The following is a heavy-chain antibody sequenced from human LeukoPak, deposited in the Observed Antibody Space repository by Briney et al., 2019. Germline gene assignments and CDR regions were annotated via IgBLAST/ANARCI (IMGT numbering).Heavy chain of an antibody. D-gene: IGHD5-12*01. J-gene: IGHJ4*02. CDR3: ARAHRRDGYNLGDY. V-gene: IGHV1-2*02. CDR2: INPNTGGS. Sequence: ASVKVSCKASGYSFTGYYIHWVRQAPGQGLEWMAWINPNTGGSNYAQKFQGRVTITMDTSISTAYMDLSRLKSDDTAVYYCARAHRRDGYNLGDYWGQGTLVTVSS. CDR1: GYSFTGYY.